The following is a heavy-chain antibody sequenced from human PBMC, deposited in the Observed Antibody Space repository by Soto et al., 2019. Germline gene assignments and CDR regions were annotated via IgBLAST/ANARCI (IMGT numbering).Heavy chain of an antibody. J-gene: IGHJ4*02. CDR1: GASISRTGFH. V-gene: IGHV4-39*01. CDR3: ARRGSGHTFDY. D-gene: IGHD3-10*01. Sequence: SETLPLTFAVSGASISRTGFHWGWIRQPPGQGLEWIGSIYEAGTTFYNSSLKSRVTISADTSKNHFSLRLSSVTAADTAVYYCARRGSGHTFDYWGQGTLVTVSS. CDR2: IYEAGTT.